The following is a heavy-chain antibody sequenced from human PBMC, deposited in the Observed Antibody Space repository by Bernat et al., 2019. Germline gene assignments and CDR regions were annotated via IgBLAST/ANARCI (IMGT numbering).Heavy chain of an antibody. D-gene: IGHD3-10*01. J-gene: IGHJ3*02. CDR1: GFTFINAW. CDR2: IKSITNGATT. Sequence: EVQLVESGGGLVKPGGSLRLSCAASGFTFINAWMSWVRQSPGKGLEWVGRIKSITNGATTDYAAPVKGRFTISRDDSKNTLYLQMNSLKTEDTAVYYCTTAPYYHAFDIWGQWTMVTVSS. V-gene: IGHV3-15*01. CDR3: TTAPYYHAFDI.